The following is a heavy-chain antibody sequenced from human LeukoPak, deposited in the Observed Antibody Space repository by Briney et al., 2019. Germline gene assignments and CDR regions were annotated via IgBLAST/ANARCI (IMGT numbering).Heavy chain of an antibody. CDR3: ATDSGYYDSSGYYYLFDY. J-gene: IGHJ4*02. D-gene: IGHD3-22*01. Sequence: ASVKVSCKVSGYTLTELSMHWVRQAPGKGLEWMGGFDPEDGETIYAQKFQGRVTMTEVTSTDTAYMELSSLRSEDTAVYYCATDSGYYDSSGYYYLFDYWGQGTLVTVSS. V-gene: IGHV1-24*01. CDR2: FDPEDGET. CDR1: GYTLTELS.